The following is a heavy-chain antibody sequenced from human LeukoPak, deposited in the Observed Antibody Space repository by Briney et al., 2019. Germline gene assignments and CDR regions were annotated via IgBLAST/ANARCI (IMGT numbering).Heavy chain of an antibody. V-gene: IGHV3-30*02. Sequence: PGGSLRLSCAASGFTFSSYGMHWVRQAPGKGLEWVAFIRYDGSNKYYADSVKGRFTISRDNSKNTLYLQMNSLRAEDTAVYYCARDGHYYDSGSYYFDYYYYMDVWGKGTTVIVSS. J-gene: IGHJ6*03. CDR2: IRYDGSNK. CDR3: ARDGHYYDSGSYYFDYYYYMDV. CDR1: GFTFSSYG. D-gene: IGHD3-10*01.